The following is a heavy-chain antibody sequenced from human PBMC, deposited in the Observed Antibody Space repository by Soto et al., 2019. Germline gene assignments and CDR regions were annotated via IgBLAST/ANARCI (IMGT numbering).Heavy chain of an antibody. Sequence: PSETLSLTCTVSGGSISSSTYYWGWIRQPPGKGLEWIGIIYYSGSTYYNPSLKSRVTISVDTSKNQFSLKLSSMTAADTAVYYCARTYSSGWYPFYYFDYWGQGTLVTVSS. D-gene: IGHD6-19*01. CDR1: GGSISSSTYY. J-gene: IGHJ4*02. CDR2: IYYSGST. CDR3: ARTYSSGWYPFYYFDY. V-gene: IGHV4-39*01.